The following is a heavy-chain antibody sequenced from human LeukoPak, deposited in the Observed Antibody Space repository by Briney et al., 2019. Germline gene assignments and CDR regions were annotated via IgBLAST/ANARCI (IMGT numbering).Heavy chain of an antibody. V-gene: IGHV3-21*01. CDR1: GFTFSSYS. D-gene: IGHD4-11*01. J-gene: IGHJ4*02. Sequence: GSLRLSCAASGFTFSSYSMNWVRQAPGKGLEWVSSISSSSSYIYYADSVKGRFTISRDNAKNSLYLQMNSLRAEDTAVYYCARDDYSLEGFDYWGQGTLVTVSS. CDR2: ISSSSSYI. CDR3: ARDDYSLEGFDY.